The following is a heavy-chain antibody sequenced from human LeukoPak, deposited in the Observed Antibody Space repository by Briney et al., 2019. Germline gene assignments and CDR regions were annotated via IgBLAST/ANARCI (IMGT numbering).Heavy chain of an antibody. V-gene: IGHV3-53*01. D-gene: IGHD6-13*01. CDR3: ARDRGIAAAMDY. CDR2: IYGGGST. J-gene: IGHJ4*02. Sequence: GGSLRLSCAASGFTFSSNYMSWGRQAPGKGLEWVSVIYGGGSTYYADSVTGRFTISRDSSKNTLYLQMNSLRAEDTAVYYCARDRGIAAAMDYWGQGTLVTVSS. CDR1: GFTFSSNY.